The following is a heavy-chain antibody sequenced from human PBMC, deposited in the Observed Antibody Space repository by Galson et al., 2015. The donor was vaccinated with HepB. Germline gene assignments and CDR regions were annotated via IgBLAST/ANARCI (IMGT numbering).Heavy chain of an antibody. J-gene: IGHJ4*02. CDR1: GVSVSSGVYP. V-gene: IGHV4-39*01. CDR3: ARPTFQSAYFDL. Sequence: SETLSLTCTVSGVSVSSGVYPWAWIRQSPEKGLEWIGTVFYGGNNHYSASLKSRVTMSVNTSKNQISLKLSSVTAADTAVYYCARPTFQSAYFDLWGQGTLVTVSS. D-gene: IGHD2-21*01. CDR2: VFYGGNN.